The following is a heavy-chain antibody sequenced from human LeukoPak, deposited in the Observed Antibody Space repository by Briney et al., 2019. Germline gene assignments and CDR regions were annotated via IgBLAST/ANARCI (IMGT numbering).Heavy chain of an antibody. D-gene: IGHD5-12*01. CDR3: AKDRGYSGYDASGYMDV. CDR2: IRYDGSNK. CDR1: GFTFSSYG. J-gene: IGHJ6*03. Sequence: GGSLRLSCAASGFTFSSYGMHRVRQAPGKGLEWVSFIRYDGSNKYYADSVNSRFTISRDNSKNTLYMQMNSLTAEDTAVYYCAKDRGYSGYDASGYMDVWGKGTTVTISS. V-gene: IGHV3-30*02.